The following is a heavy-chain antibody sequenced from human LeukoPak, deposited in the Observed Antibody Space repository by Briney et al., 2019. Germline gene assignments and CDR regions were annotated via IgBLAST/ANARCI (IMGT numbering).Heavy chain of an antibody. D-gene: IGHD3-22*01. CDR3: ASTYDSSGYSYYFDY. CDR1: GFTFSSYS. J-gene: IGHJ4*02. Sequence: PGGSLRLSCAASGFTFSSYSMNWVRQAPGKGLEWVSSISSSGSYIYYADSVKGRFTISRDNAKNSLYLQMNSLRAEDTAVYYCASTYDSSGYSYYFDYWGQGTLVTVSS. CDR2: ISSSGSYI. V-gene: IGHV3-21*01.